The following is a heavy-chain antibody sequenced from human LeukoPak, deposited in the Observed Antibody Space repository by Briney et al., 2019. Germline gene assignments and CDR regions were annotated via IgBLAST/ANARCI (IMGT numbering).Heavy chain of an antibody. Sequence: WGSLRLSCAASGLTFSNAWMSWVRQAPGEGLEWVGRIKRKTDGETTEYVAPVKGRFTISRDDSKNTLYLQMNSLKTEDTGVHYCATASPGLFYWGQGTLDTVSS. V-gene: IGHV3-15*01. D-gene: IGHD3-16*01. J-gene: IGHJ4*02. CDR3: ATASPGLFY. CDR2: IKRKTDGETT. CDR1: GLTFSNAW.